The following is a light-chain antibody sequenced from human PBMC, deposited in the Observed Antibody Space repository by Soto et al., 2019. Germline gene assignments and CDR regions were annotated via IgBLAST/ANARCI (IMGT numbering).Light chain of an antibody. CDR1: QSVSSN. V-gene: IGKV3-15*01. Sequence: EIVMTQSPATLSVSPGERATLSCRASQSVSSNLAWYQQKPGQAPRLLIYGASTRATGIPARFSGSGSGTECTPTISSLQSEDFAVYYCQQYNNWPPWTFGQGTKVDIK. CDR2: GAS. CDR3: QQYNNWPPWT. J-gene: IGKJ1*01.